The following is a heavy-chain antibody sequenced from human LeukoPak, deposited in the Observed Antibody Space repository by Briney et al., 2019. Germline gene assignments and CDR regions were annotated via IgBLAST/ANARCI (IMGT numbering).Heavy chain of an antibody. V-gene: IGHV1-8*01. Sequence: AAVKVSCKASGYTFTSYDINGVRQATGQGVEWVGGINPKSGNTGYAQKFQGRVTMTRDTSISTAYREISSLRSEDTAVYYCARVTGSIDYWGQGTLVTVSS. CDR1: GYTFTSYD. J-gene: IGHJ4*02. D-gene: IGHD1-26*01. CDR2: INPKSGNT. CDR3: ARVTGSIDY.